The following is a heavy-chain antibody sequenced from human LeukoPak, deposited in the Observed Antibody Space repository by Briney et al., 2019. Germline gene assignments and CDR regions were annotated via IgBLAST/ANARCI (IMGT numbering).Heavy chain of an antibody. V-gene: IGHV3-48*03. CDR2: ISSSGGTI. J-gene: IGHJ3*02. Sequence: GGSLRLSCAASGFTFSSYEMNWVRQAPGKGLEWVSYISSSGGTIYYADSVKGRFTLSRDNAKNSLYLQMNSLRAEDTAVYYCARGPPYYYDSSGYYFGAFDIWGQGTMVTVSS. CDR3: ARGPPYYYDSSGYYFGAFDI. CDR1: GFTFSSYE. D-gene: IGHD3-22*01.